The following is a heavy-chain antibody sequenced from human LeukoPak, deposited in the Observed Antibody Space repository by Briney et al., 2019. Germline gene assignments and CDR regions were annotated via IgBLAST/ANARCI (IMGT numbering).Heavy chain of an antibody. V-gene: IGHV1-46*01. J-gene: IGHJ5*02. D-gene: IGHD6-6*01. CDR3: ARAPSSVQGWFDP. CDR1: GYTFTSYY. Sequence: ASVKVSCKASGYTFTSYYMHWVRRAPGQGLEWMGIINPSGGSTSYAQKFQGRVTMTRDTSTSTVYMELSSLRPEDTAVYYCARAPSSVQGWFDPWGQGTLVTVSS. CDR2: INPSGGST.